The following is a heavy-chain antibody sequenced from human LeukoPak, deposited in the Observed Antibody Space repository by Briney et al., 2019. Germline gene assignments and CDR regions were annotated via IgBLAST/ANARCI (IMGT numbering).Heavy chain of an antibody. Sequence: ASVKVSCKASGYTFTSYYMHWVRQAPGQGLEWMGIINPSGGSTSYAQKFQGRVTMTRDTSTSTVYMELSSLRSEDTAVYYCHVSWGIVVVPAAIGVGLRDYWGQGTLVTVSS. CDR1: GYTFTSYY. CDR2: INPSGGST. V-gene: IGHV1-46*01. D-gene: IGHD2-2*02. J-gene: IGHJ4*02. CDR3: HVSWGIVVVPAAIGVGLRDY.